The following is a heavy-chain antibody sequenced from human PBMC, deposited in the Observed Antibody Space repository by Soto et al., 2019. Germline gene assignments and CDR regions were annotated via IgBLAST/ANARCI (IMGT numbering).Heavy chain of an antibody. V-gene: IGHV4-30-2*01. Sequence: TLSLTCAFSGGSITSVGYSWSWIRQPPGKGLEWIGYIYHSGSTYYNPSLKSRVTISVDRSKNQFSLKLSSVTAADTAVYYCARAAIAEAGTEHYDSLDLRGQGPLVIVAS. J-gene: IGHJ4*02. D-gene: IGHD6-13*01. CDR1: GGSITSVGYS. CDR3: ARAAIAEAGTEHYDSLDL. CDR2: IYHSGST.